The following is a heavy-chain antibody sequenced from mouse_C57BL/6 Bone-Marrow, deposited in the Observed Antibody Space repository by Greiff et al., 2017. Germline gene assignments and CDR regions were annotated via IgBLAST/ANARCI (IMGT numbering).Heavy chain of an antibody. Sequence: QVHVKQPGADLVQPGASVKLSCKASGYTFTSYWMHWVKQRPGQGLEWIGMIHPNSGSTNYNEKFKSKATLTVDKSSSTAYMQLSSLTSEDSAVYYCAGGYFDYWGQGTTLTVSS. CDR2: IHPNSGST. CDR1: GYTFTSYW. CDR3: AGGYFDY. J-gene: IGHJ2*01. V-gene: IGHV1-64*01.